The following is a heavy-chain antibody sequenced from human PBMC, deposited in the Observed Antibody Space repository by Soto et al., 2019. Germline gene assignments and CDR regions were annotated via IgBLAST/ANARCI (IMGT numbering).Heavy chain of an antibody. Sequence: GASVKVSCKASVYTFTSYAMHWVRQAPGQRLEWMGWINAGNGNTKYSQKFQGRVTITRDTSASTAYMELSSLRSGDTAVYYCARGSYYDSSGYYRFDYWGQGTLVTVSS. D-gene: IGHD3-22*01. V-gene: IGHV1-3*01. CDR3: ARGSYYDSSGYYRFDY. J-gene: IGHJ4*02. CDR2: INAGNGNT. CDR1: VYTFTSYA.